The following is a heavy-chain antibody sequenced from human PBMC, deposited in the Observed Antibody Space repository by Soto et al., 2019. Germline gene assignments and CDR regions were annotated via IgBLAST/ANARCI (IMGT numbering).Heavy chain of an antibody. D-gene: IGHD2-21*01. V-gene: IGHV3-7*03. CDR1: GFTFSTYS. J-gene: IGHJ4*02. CDR2: IKQDGSEK. Sequence: EVLLVESGGGLVQPGGSLRLSCAASGFTFSTYSMSWVRQAPGKGLEWVAQIKQDGSEKYYVDSVKGRFTISRDNAKNSLFLQMNILRAEDTAVYYCARLGGDNYFLGQGTLVTVSS. CDR3: ARLGGDNYF.